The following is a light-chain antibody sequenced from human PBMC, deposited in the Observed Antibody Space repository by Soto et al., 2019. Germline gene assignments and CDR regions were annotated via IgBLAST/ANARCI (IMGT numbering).Light chain of an antibody. CDR1: SSKIGSNT. Sequence: QSVLTQPPSASGTPGQRVTISCSGSSSKIGSNTVSWYQLLPGTAPKLLIYSNDQRPSGVPDRFSGSKSGTSASLAISGLQSEDEADYYCAAWDDSLNGVVFGGGTKLTVL. V-gene: IGLV1-44*01. CDR2: SND. J-gene: IGLJ2*01. CDR3: AAWDDSLNGVV.